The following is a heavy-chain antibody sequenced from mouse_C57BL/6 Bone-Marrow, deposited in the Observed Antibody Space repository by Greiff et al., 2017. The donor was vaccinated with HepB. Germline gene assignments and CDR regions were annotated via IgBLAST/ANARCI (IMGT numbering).Heavy chain of an antibody. CDR1: GFTFSDAW. D-gene: IGHD2-2*01. Sequence: EVHLVESGGLVQPGGSMKLSCAASGFTFSDAWMDWVRQSPEKGLEWVAEIRNKANNHATYYAESVKGRFTISRDDSKSSVYLQMNSLRAEDTGIYYCTRQGWLRRSFAYWGQGTLVTVSA. CDR2: IRNKANNHAT. CDR3: TRQGWLRRSFAY. V-gene: IGHV6-6*01. J-gene: IGHJ3*01.